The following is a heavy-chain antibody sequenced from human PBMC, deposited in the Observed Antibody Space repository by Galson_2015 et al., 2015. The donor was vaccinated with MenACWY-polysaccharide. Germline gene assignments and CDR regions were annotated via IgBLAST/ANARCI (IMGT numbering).Heavy chain of an antibody. CDR3: AIDRTTIHYMDV. V-gene: IGHV3-33*01. D-gene: IGHD5-24*01. CDR2: IWSDGSHQ. CDR1: GFTFSSYG. J-gene: IGHJ6*03. Sequence: SLRLSCAASGFTFSSYGMHWVRQAPGKGLEWVAVIWSDGSHQYYGDSVKGRFPISRDNSKNTLYLQMNSLRAEDTAVYYCAIDRTTIHYMDVWGKGTTVTVSS.